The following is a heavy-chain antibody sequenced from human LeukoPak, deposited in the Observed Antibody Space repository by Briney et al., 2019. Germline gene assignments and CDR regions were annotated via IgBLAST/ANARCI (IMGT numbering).Heavy chain of an antibody. CDR3: ARGNGFIIDY. D-gene: IGHD2-8*01. Sequence: PGGSLRLSRAASGFTLSSNWMNWVRQAPGKGLEWVAIIKQDGSEKYYVDSVTGRFTISRDNAKNSLYLQMNSLRAEDTAVYYCARGNGFIIDYWGQGTLVTVSS. J-gene: IGHJ4*02. CDR2: IKQDGSEK. V-gene: IGHV3-7*01. CDR1: GFTLSSNW.